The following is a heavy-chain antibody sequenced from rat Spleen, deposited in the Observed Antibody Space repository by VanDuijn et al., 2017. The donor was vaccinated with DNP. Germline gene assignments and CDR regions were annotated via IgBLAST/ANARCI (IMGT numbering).Heavy chain of an antibody. V-gene: IGHV5-7*01. D-gene: IGHD1-12*03. CDR2: ISYDGTDT. J-gene: IGHJ2*01. CDR1: GFTFSAYY. Sequence: EVQLVESGGGLVQPGRSLKLSCAASGFTFSAYYVAWVRQAPAKGLEWVSTISYDGTDTYYRDSVKGRITISRDNAENTLYLQMGSLRSEDTASYYCVRLGYYGYDHFDYWGQGVMVTVSS. CDR3: VRLGYYGYDHFDY.